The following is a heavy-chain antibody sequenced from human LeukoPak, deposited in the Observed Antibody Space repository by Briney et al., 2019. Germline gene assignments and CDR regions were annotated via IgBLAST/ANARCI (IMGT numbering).Heavy chain of an antibody. D-gene: IGHD3-22*01. CDR3: ARVSGYYHRNFDY. Sequence: WGSLRLSCAASGFTFSDYYMSWICQAPGKGLEWVSYISSSGSTIYYADSVKGRFTISRDNAKNSLYLQMNSLRAEDTAVYYCARVSGYYHRNFDYWGQGTLVTVSS. CDR1: GFTFSDYY. V-gene: IGHV3-11*04. CDR2: ISSSGSTI. J-gene: IGHJ4*02.